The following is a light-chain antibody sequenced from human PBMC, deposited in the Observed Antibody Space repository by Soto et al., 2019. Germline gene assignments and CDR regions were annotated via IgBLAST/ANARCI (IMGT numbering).Light chain of an antibody. V-gene: IGLV2-23*01. CDR1: SDNVGKYDL. Sequence: QSALTQPASVSGSPGQSITISCTGTSDNVGKYDLVSWYQHHPGKAPKLLIYEDTKRPSGVSNRFSASKSGNTASLTISGLQAEDEADYYCWSYAGSNSHVVFGGGTKLTVL. CDR3: WSYAGSNSHVV. J-gene: IGLJ2*01. CDR2: EDT.